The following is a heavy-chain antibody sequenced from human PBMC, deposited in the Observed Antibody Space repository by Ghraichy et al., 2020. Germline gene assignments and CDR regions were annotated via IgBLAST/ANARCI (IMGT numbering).Heavy chain of an antibody. CDR3: ASEYCRGGTCYRFFDY. D-gene: IGHD2-15*01. CDR1: GGSISTTSNY. CDR2: IFYTGVT. Sequence: SETLSLTCTVSGGSISTTSNYWGWIRQTPGKGLEWIGSIFYTGVTNYNPSLSSRVTISVDTARNQFSLNLGSMTAADTAIYYCASEYCRGGTCYRFFDYWGQGALVIVSS. V-gene: IGHV4-39*01. J-gene: IGHJ4*02.